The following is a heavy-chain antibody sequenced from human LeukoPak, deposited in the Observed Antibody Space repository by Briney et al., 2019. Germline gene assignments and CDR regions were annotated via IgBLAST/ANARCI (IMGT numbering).Heavy chain of an antibody. J-gene: IGHJ4*02. CDR3: ARHHYGPGNYYDS. D-gene: IGHD3-10*01. CDR1: GFTFSTYG. Sequence: GGSLRLSCAASGFTFSTYGIHWVRQAPGKGLEWVAVIWYDGSNKNYADSVKGRFTISRDNSKNTLYLQMNSLRAEDTAVYYCARHHYGPGNYYDSWGQGTLVTVSS. CDR2: IWYDGSNK. V-gene: IGHV3-33*01.